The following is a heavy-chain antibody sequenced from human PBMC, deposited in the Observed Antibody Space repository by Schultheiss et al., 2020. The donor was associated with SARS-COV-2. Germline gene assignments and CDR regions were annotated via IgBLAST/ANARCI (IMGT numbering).Heavy chain of an antibody. CDR2: IYYSGST. D-gene: IGHD4-17*01. J-gene: IGHJ4*02. Sequence: SETLSLTCTVSGGSISSGGYYWTWIRQHPGKGLEWIGYIYYSGSTYYNPSLKSRIIISVDTSKNQFSLKLSSVTAADTAVFYCARKAYGEYAFDYWGQGTLVTVSS. CDR1: GGSISSGGYY. V-gene: IGHV4-31*03. CDR3: ARKAYGEYAFDY.